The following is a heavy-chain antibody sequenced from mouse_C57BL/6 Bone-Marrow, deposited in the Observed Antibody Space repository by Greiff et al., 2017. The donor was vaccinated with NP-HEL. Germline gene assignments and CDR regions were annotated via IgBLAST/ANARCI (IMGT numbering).Heavy chain of an antibody. Sequence: EVKLMESGGGLVQPKGSLKLSCAASGFSFNTYAMNWVRQAPGKGLEWVARIRSKSNNYATYYADSVKDRFTISRDDSESMLYLQMNNLKTEDTAMYYCVSYYGSSPFAYWGQGTLVTVSA. CDR2: IRSKSNNYAT. D-gene: IGHD1-1*01. CDR3: VSYYGSSPFAY. V-gene: IGHV10-1*01. J-gene: IGHJ3*01. CDR1: GFSFNTYA.